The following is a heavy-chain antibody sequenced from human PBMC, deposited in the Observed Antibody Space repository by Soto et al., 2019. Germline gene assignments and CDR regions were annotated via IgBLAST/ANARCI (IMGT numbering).Heavy chain of an antibody. V-gene: IGHV3-7*05. J-gene: IGHJ4*02. Sequence: EVQLVESGGDLVQPGGSLRLSCAASGFTFSTHWMSWVRQAPGKGLEWVANINDDGSERNYADSVRGRFSVSRDNAKYSLFLQMNGLRVEDPSLCYCAKDVRWGQGTQVTVSS. CDR1: GFTFSTHW. CDR3: AKDVR. CDR2: INDDGSER.